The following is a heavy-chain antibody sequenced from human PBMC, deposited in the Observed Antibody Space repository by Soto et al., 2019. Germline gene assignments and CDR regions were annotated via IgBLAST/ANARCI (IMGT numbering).Heavy chain of an antibody. J-gene: IGHJ4*02. CDR3: ARRYGDCFDY. CDR2: IYYSGST. CDR1: GGSISSSSYC. V-gene: IGHV4-39*07. Sequence: SETLSLTCTVSGGSISSSSYCWGWIRQPPGKGLEWIGSIYYSGSTNYNPSLKSRVTISVDTSKNQFSLKLSSVTAADTAVYYCARRYGDCFDYWGQGTLVTVSS. D-gene: IGHD4-17*01.